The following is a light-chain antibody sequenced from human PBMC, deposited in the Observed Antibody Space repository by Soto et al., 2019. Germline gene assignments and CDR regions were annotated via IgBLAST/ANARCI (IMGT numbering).Light chain of an antibody. V-gene: IGKV1-39*01. CDR2: AAS. CDR3: QQSYSTPSVT. CDR1: QGIRND. Sequence: IQMTQSPSSLSAPVGDRVTITCRASQGIRNDLGWYQQKPGKAPKLLIYAASSLQSGVPSRFSGSRAGTDFTLTISSLQPDDFSAYYCQQSYSTPSVTFGQGTRLEIK. J-gene: IGKJ5*01.